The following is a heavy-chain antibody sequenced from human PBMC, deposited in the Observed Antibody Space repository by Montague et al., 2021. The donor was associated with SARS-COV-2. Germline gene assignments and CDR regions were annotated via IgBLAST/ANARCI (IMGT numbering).Heavy chain of an antibody. V-gene: IGHV4-34*01. J-gene: IGHJ6*02. Sequence: SETLSLTCAVYGGSFSGYYWSWIRQPPGKGLEWIGEINHSGSTNYNPSLKSRVTISVDTSKNQFSLKLSSVTAADTAVYYCARGITVTNLFHYYYGMDVWGQGTTVTVSS. CDR2: INHSGST. D-gene: IGHD4-11*01. CDR1: GGSFSGYY. CDR3: ARGITVTNLFHYYYGMDV.